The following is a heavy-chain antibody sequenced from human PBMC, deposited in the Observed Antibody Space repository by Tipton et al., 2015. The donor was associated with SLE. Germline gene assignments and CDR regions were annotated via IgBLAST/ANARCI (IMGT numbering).Heavy chain of an antibody. Sequence: TLSLTCAVYGGSFSGYYWSWIRQPPGEGLEWIGSLSWTGITFYSPSLKGRLTISRDTSKNQFSLRLSSVTAADTAVYFCARHAYSSSSRSPFDYWGQGTLVTVSS. CDR1: GGSFSGYY. D-gene: IGHD6-6*01. J-gene: IGHJ4*02. CDR3: ARHAYSSSSRSPFDY. V-gene: IGHV4-34*01. CDR2: LSWTGIT.